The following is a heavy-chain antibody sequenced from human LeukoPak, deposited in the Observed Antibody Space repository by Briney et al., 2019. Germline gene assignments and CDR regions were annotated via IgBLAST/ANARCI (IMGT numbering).Heavy chain of an antibody. CDR2: INWNGGST. V-gene: IGHV3-20*04. CDR1: GFTFSNYW. CDR3: ARVNSYYYYMDV. Sequence: GGSLRLSCAASGFTFSNYWMHWVRQAPGKGLEWVSGINWNGGSTGYADSVKGRFTISRDNAKNSLYLQMNSLRAEDTALYYCARVNSYYYYMDVWGKGTTVTVSS. J-gene: IGHJ6*03.